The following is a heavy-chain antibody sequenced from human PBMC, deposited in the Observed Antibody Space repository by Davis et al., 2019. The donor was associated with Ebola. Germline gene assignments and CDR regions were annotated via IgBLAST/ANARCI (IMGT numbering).Heavy chain of an antibody. CDR1: GYTFTGYY. Sequence: AASVKVSCKASGYTFTGYYMHWVRQAPGQGLEWMGWINPNSGGTNYAQKFQGWVTMTRDTSISTAYMELSRLRSDDTAVYYCARDTGWSIVGAQAGYYYYYGMDVWGQGTTVTVSS. CDR3: ARDTGWSIVGAQAGYYYYYGMDV. V-gene: IGHV1-2*04. D-gene: IGHD1-26*01. CDR2: INPNSGGT. J-gene: IGHJ6*02.